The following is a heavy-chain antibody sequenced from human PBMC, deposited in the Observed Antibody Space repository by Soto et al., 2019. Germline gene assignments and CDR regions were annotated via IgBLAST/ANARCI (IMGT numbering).Heavy chain of an antibody. V-gene: IGHV3-48*02. CDR3: ARDLSH. J-gene: IGHJ4*02. CDR2: INGASTTT. Sequence: DVQLVGSGGGLVQPGGSLRLSCVDSGFPFSSYAMHWVRQAPGKGLEWISYINGASTTTFYADSVKGRFTVSRDNAKNSVYLQMSSLRHEDTAFYYCARDLSHWGQGMLVTVSS. CDR1: GFPFSSYA.